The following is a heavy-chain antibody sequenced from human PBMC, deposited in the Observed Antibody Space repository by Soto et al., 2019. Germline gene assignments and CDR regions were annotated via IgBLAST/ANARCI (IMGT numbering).Heavy chain of an antibody. Sequence: SLRLSCAAAGFTFMSYSLHWVRQAPGKGLERVAVISYDGSNKYYADSVKGRFTISRDNSKNTLYLQMNSLRAEDTAVYYCARVGVKGYCSSTSCSDLNWFDPRGQGTLVTVSS. CDR1: GFTFMSYS. J-gene: IGHJ5*02. D-gene: IGHD2-2*01. CDR3: ARVGVKGYCSSTSCSDLNWFDP. V-gene: IGHV3-30-3*01. CDR2: ISYDGSNK.